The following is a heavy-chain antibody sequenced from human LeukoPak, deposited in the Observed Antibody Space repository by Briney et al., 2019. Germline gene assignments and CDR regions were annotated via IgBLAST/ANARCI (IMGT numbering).Heavy chain of an antibody. J-gene: IGHJ5*02. CDR2: IKEDGREK. Sequence: GGSLRLSCAASGFTFSSFWMSWIRQAPGKGLEWVANIKEDGREKYYVDSVKGRFTISRDNAKNSVYLQMNSLRAEDTARYFCASPGTTVTGGPTWGQGSLVTVSS. D-gene: IGHD4-17*01. CDR3: ASPGTTVTGGPT. V-gene: IGHV3-7*01. CDR1: GFTFSSFW.